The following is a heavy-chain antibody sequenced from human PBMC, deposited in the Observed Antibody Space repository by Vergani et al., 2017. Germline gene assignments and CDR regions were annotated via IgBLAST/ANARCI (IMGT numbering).Heavy chain of an antibody. J-gene: IGHJ4*02. V-gene: IGHV3-66*01. CDR1: GFTVSSNY. CDR3: ARDPGIAVAGTDDY. Sequence: VQLVESGGGVVQPGGSLRLSCAASGFTVSSNYMSWVRQAPGKGLEWVSVIYSGGSTYYADSVKGRFTISRDNSKNTLYLQMNSLRAEDTAVYYCARDPGIAVAGTDDYWGQGTLVTVSS. D-gene: IGHD6-19*01. CDR2: IYSGGST.